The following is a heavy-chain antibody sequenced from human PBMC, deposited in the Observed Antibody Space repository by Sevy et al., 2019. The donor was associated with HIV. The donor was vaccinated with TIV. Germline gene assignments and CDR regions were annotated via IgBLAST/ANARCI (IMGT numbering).Heavy chain of an antibody. V-gene: IGHV4-39*01. CDR2: IYHTGAA. CDR3: ARWYGNNFDY. D-gene: IGHD3-10*01. CDR1: GGTISSSSYR. J-gene: IGHJ4*02. Sequence: SETLSLTCTGSGGTISSSSYRWGWIRQPPGKGLEWVGSIYHTGAADDNPSLKRRVTMSVDTSKNKFSLQVGSVTAADTAVYYCARWYGNNFDYWCQGALVTVSS.